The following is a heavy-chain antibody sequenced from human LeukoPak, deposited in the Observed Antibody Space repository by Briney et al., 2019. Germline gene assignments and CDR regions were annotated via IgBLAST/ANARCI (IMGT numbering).Heavy chain of an antibody. J-gene: IGHJ4*02. CDR1: GFTFSSYA. V-gene: IGHV3-23*01. CDR2: ISGSGGST. D-gene: IGHD6-19*01. CDR3: AKFGLYIIGWYDFDY. Sequence: GGSLRLSCAASGFTFSSYAMSWVRQAPGKGLEWVSAISGSGGSTYYADSVKGRFTISRDNSKNTLYLQMNSLRAEDTAVYYCAKFGLYIIGWYDFDYWGQGTLVTVPS.